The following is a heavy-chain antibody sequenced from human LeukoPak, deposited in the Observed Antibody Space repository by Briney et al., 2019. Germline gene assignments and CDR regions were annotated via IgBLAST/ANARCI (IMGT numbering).Heavy chain of an antibody. CDR3: ARVKSGSYHGFDY. V-gene: IGHV3-48*01. CDR1: GFTFSSYS. J-gene: IGHJ4*02. D-gene: IGHD1-26*01. CDR2: ISSSSSTL. Sequence: GGSLRLSCAASGFTFSSYSMNWVRQAPGKGLEWVSYISSSSSTLYYADSVKGRFTISRDNAKNSLYLQMNSLRAEDTAVYYCARVKSGSYHGFDYWGQGTLVTVSS.